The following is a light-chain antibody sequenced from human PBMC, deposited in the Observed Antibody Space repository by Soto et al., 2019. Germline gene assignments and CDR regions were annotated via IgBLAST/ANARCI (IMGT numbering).Light chain of an antibody. CDR3: QLWDSPNDFNYV. V-gene: IGLV3-21*02. CDR2: DDS. Sequence: SYELTQPPSVSVAPGQTARITCGGNNIGSKSVHWYQQKPGQAPVLVVSDDSDRPSGFPERFSGSHSGNTATLTISRVEAGDEADYYCQLWDSPNDFNYVFGTGTKLTVL. CDR1: NIGSKS. J-gene: IGLJ1*01.